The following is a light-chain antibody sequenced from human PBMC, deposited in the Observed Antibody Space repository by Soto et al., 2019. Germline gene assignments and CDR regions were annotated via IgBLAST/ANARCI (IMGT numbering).Light chain of an antibody. CDR2: DVS. J-gene: IGKJ2*01. CDR1: HHVNKY. V-gene: IGKV1-33*01. CDR3: QHHDVAPYT. Sequence: DIQMTQSPSSLSASVGDRVSITCQASHHVNKYLTWYQQKPGKAPNLLIYDVSKLKTGVASRFSGSGSGTQFTLTITNLHPEDFATYYCQHHDVAPYTFGQGTRLHIK.